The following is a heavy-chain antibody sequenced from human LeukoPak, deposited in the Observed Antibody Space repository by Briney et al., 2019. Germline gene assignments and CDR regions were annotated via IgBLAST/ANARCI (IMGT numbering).Heavy chain of an antibody. V-gene: IGHV4-34*01. CDR1: GESFSGYY. J-gene: IGHJ4*02. CDR3: ARGGEWLRLFNY. D-gene: IGHD5-12*01. CDR2: INHSGST. Sequence: SETLSLTCAVYGESFSGYYWSWIRQPPGKGLEWIGEINHSGSTNYNPSLKSRVTISVDTSKNQFSLKLSSVTAADTAVYYCARGGEWLRLFNYWGQGTLVTVSS.